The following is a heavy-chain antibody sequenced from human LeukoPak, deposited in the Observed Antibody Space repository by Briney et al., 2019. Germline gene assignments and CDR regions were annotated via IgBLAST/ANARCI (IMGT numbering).Heavy chain of an antibody. CDR3: ARDPENQVYYYDSSGYYGYYGMDV. J-gene: IGHJ6*02. Sequence: GGSLRLSCAASGFTLSSYVMHWVRQAPGKGLEWVAVISYDGSNKYYADSVKGRFTISRDNSKNTLYLQMNSLRAEDTAVYYCARDPENQVYYYDSSGYYGYYGMDVWGQGTTVTVSS. CDR2: ISYDGSNK. CDR1: GFTLSSYV. V-gene: IGHV3-30-3*01. D-gene: IGHD3-22*01.